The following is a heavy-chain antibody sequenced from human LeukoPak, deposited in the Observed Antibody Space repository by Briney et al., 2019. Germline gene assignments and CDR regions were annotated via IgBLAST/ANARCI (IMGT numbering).Heavy chain of an antibody. J-gene: IGHJ6*03. D-gene: IGHD6-13*01. CDR1: GYTFTGYY. CDR2: INPNSGGT. CDR3: ATTYSSSSQYYYYMDV. V-gene: IGHV1-2*02. Sequence: ASVKVSCKASGYTFTGYYMHWMRQAPGQGLEWMGWINPNSGGTNYAQKFQGRVTMTRDTSISTAYMELSRLRSDDTAVYYCATTYSSSSQYYYYMDVWGKGTTVTVSS.